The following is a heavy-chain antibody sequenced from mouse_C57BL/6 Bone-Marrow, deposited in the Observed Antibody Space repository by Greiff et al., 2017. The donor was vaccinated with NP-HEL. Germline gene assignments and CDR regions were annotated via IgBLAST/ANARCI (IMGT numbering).Heavy chain of an antibody. V-gene: IGHV1-26*01. J-gene: IGHJ4*01. Sequence: VQLQQSGPELVKPGASVKISCKASGYTFTDYYMNWVKQSHGKSLEWIGDINPNNGGTSYNQKFKGKATLTVDKSSSTAYMELRSLTSEDSAVYYCASTYYYAMDYWGQGTSVTVSS. CDR3: ASTYYYAMDY. CDR2: INPNNGGT. CDR1: GYTFTDYY.